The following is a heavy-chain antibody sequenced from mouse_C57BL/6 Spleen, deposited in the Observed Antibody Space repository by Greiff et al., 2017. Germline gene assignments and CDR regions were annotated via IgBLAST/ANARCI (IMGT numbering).Heavy chain of an antibody. CDR1: GFTFSDAW. V-gene: IGHV6-6*01. D-gene: IGHD1-1*01. J-gene: IGHJ3*01. Sequence: EVKVVESGGGLVQPGGSMKLSCAASGFTFSDAWMDWVRQSPEKGLEWVAEIRNKANNHATYYAESVKGRFTISRDDSKSSVYLQMNSLRAEDTGIYYCTVYYGSSYGWFAYWGQGTLVTVSA. CDR2: IRNKANNHAT. CDR3: TVYYGSSYGWFAY.